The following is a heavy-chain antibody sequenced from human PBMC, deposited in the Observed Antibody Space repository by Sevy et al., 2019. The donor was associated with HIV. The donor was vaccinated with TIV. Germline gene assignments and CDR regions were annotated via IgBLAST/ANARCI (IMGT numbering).Heavy chain of an antibody. CDR3: ARGLTANWYFDL. CDR1: GFTVSSNY. Sequence: GGSLRLSCVASGFTVSSNYMSWVRQAPGKGLEWVSIIHSGGRTYYADSVRVRFTISRDISKNTVYLQMNSLRAEDTAVYFCARGLTANWYFDLWGRGTLVTVSS. D-gene: IGHD2-21*02. CDR2: IHSGGRT. J-gene: IGHJ2*01. V-gene: IGHV3-53*01.